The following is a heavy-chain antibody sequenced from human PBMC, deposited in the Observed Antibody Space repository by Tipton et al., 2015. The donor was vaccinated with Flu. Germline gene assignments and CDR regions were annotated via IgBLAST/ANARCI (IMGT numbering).Heavy chain of an antibody. D-gene: IGHD3-16*02. J-gene: IGHJ4*02. CDR1: GSSIGTHY. V-gene: IGHV4-59*11. CDR2: IYYSGTT. Sequence: TLSLTCSVSGSSIGTHYWTWIRQPPGKGLEWIGDIYYSGTTTYNPSLKSRVTISVDTSKNQFSLKLNSVTTADAAVYYCARIGGRYLEIDSWGQGTLVTVPS. CDR3: ARIGGRYLEIDS.